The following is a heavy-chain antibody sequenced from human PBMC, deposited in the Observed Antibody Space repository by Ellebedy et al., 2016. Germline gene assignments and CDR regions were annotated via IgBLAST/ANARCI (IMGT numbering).Heavy chain of an antibody. D-gene: IGHD6-19*01. Sequence: ASVKVSCKASGYTFTGYYMHWVRQAPGQGLEWIGWIVVGSGNTNYAQKFQERVTITRDMSTSTAYMELSSLRSEDTAVYYCAAAPDYSSGILYYYYGMDVWGQGTTVTVSS. V-gene: IGHV1-58*02. J-gene: IGHJ6*02. CDR3: AAAPDYSSGILYYYYGMDV. CDR1: GYTFTGYY. CDR2: IVVGSGNT.